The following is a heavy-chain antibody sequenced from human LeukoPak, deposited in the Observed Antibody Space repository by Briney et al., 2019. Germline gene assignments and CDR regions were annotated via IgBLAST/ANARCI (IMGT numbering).Heavy chain of an antibody. CDR3: VRTTDGFDI. CDR1: GFTFSYYW. Sequence: GGTLRLSCAASGFTFSYYWMHWVRQAPGKGLVWVSRINPDGSSTSYADSVKGRFTISRDNAKTTLYLQMSSLRAEDTAVYYWVRTTDGFDIWGQGTMATVPS. V-gene: IGHV3-74*01. CDR2: INPDGSST. J-gene: IGHJ3*02. D-gene: IGHD1-14*01.